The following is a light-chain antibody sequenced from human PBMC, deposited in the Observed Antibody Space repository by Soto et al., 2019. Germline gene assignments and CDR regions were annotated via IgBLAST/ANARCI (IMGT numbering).Light chain of an antibody. CDR2: EVT. CDR3: TSFAGNFNVV. Sequence: QSALTQPPSASGSPGQSVTISCTGTSSDIGGYNYVYWYQQPPGKAPKLMIYEVTKRPSGVPDRFSGSKSGNTASLTVSGLQAEDEADYYCTSFAGNFNVVFGGGTKLTVL. CDR1: SSDIGGYNY. V-gene: IGLV2-8*01. J-gene: IGLJ2*01.